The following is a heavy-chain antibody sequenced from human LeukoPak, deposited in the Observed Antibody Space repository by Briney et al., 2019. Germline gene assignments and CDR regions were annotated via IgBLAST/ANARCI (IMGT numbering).Heavy chain of an antibody. D-gene: IGHD1-26*01. Sequence: SETLSLTCTVSGGSISSSSYYWGWIRQPPGKGLEWIGSIYYSGSTYYNPSLKSRVTISVDTSKNQFSLKLSSVTAADTAVYYCARLWELLDAFDIWGQGTMVTVSS. CDR2: IYYSGST. CDR1: GGSISSSSYY. CDR3: ARLWELLDAFDI. V-gene: IGHV4-39*01. J-gene: IGHJ3*02.